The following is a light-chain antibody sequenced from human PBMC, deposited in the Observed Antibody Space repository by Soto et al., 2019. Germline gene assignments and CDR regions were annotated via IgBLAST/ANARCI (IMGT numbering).Light chain of an antibody. J-gene: IGLJ1*01. V-gene: IGLV2-18*02. Sequence: QSVLTQPPSVSGSPGQSVAISCTGTSIDVGSYNRVSWYQQPPGAAPKLMIYEVSNRPSGVPDRFSGSKSGNTASLTISGLQAEDEADYYCNSYTGSSTYVFGTGTKVTGL. CDR1: SIDVGSYNR. CDR3: NSYTGSSTYV. CDR2: EVS.